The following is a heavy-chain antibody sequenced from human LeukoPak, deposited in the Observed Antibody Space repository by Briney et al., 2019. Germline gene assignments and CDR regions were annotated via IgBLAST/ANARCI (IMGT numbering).Heavy chain of an antibody. Sequence: SQTLSLTCTVPGGSISSGDYYWSWIRQPPGKGLEWIGYIYYSGSTYYNPSLKSRVTISVDTSKNQFSLKLSSVTAADTAVYYCARVTGPMIVVDWGQGTLVTVSS. J-gene: IGHJ4*02. V-gene: IGHV4-30-4*01. CDR1: GGSISSGDYY. CDR2: IYYSGST. CDR3: ARVTGPMIVVD. D-gene: IGHD3-22*01.